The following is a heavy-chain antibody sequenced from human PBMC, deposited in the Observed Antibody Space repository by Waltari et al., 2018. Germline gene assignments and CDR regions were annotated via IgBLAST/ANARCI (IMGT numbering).Heavy chain of an antibody. CDR1: GGSTRSGDYY. J-gene: IGHJ2*01. D-gene: IGHD1-26*01. CDR3: ARENRAGWDRYFDL. V-gene: IGHV4-30-4*08. CDR2: IYYSGST. Sequence: QVQLQESGPGLVKPSQTLSLTCTVSGGSTRSGDYYWSWIRQPPGKGLEWIAYIYYSGSTYYNPSLKSRITISLDTSRNQFSLNLSSVTAADTAVYYCARENRAGWDRYFDLWGRGTLVTVSS.